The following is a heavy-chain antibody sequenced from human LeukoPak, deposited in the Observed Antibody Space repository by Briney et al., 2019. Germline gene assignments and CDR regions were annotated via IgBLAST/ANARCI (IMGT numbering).Heavy chain of an antibody. Sequence: GGTLSLSCAASGFIFSSYCMHWIRQAPGKGLVWVSRINSDGSSTSYPDSEKGRFTISRDDAKNTLYLQMNSLRGEDTAVYYCARESDYEDSSGYYVGSAFDIWGQGTMVAVSS. J-gene: IGHJ3*02. CDR3: ARESDYEDSSGYYVGSAFDI. V-gene: IGHV3-74*01. CDR2: INSDGSST. CDR1: GFIFSSYC. D-gene: IGHD3-22*01.